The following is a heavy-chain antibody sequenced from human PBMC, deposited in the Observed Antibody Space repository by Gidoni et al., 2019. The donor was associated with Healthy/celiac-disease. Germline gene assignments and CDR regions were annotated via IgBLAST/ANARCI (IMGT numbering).Heavy chain of an antibody. J-gene: IGHJ6*02. Sequence: VQLVESGGGLVKPGGSLRLSCAASGFTFSNAWMSWVRQAPGKGLEWVGRIKSKTDGGTTDYAAPVKGRFTISRDDSKNTLYLQMNSLKTEDTAVYYCTTDPARSYYYGMDVWGQGTTVTVSS. CDR2: IKSKTDGGTT. V-gene: IGHV3-15*01. D-gene: IGHD6-6*01. CDR1: GFTFSNAW. CDR3: TTDPARSYYYGMDV.